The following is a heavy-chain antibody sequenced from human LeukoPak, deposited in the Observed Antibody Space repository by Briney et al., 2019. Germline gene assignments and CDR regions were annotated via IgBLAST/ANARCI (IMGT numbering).Heavy chain of an antibody. V-gene: IGHV3-21*01. D-gene: IGHD3-10*01. J-gene: IGHJ4*02. Sequence: GGSLRLSCAASRFIFSSYSMNWVRQAPGKGLEWVSSISSSSTYIYYADSVKGRFTISRDNAKNSLYLQMNSLRAEDTAVYYCARYSDRQLGSFDYWGQGTLVTLSP. CDR3: ARYSDRQLGSFDY. CDR2: ISSSSTYI. CDR1: RFIFSSYS.